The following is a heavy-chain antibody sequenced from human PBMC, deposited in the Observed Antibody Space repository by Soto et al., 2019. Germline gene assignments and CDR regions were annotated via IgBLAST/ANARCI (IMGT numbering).Heavy chain of an antibody. Sequence: QVQLVQSGAELKKPGASVKVSCKASGHTFTTYAISWMRQAPGQGLEWMGWITPYNGDTNYAQKFQGRVTMTTDTSTSTVYMELRSLRSDDTAVYYCAIGEGAFDIWGQGTMVTVSS. CDR1: GHTFTTYA. V-gene: IGHV1-18*01. D-gene: IGHD1-26*01. CDR3: AIGEGAFDI. J-gene: IGHJ3*02. CDR2: ITPYNGDT.